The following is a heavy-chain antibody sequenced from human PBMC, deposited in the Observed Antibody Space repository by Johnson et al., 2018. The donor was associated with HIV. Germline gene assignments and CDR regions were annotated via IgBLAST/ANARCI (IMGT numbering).Heavy chain of an antibody. CDR1: GFTFINAW. CDR2: INTKTDGETT. J-gene: IGHJ3*02. D-gene: IGHD3-10*01. CDR3: ARGGAFDI. V-gene: IGHV3-15*01. Sequence: VQLVESGGGLLKPGGSLRLSCAASGFTFINAWMNWVRQAPGKGLEWVGRINTKTDGETTDYAAAVKGRFTISRDDSKNTLYLQMNSQRAEDTAVYYCARGGAFDIWGQGTMVTVSS.